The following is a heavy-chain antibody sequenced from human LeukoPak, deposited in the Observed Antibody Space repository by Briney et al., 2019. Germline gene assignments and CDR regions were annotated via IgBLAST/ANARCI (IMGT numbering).Heavy chain of an antibody. CDR1: GSTFSSYG. Sequence: GKSLRLSCAASGSTFSSYGMHWVRQAPGKALEWVAVIWYDGSNKYYADSVKGRFTISRDNAKNSLYLQMNSLRAEDTAVYYCARAGAYDSSGYYPDYWGQGTLVTVSS. CDR3: ARAGAYDSSGYYPDY. J-gene: IGHJ4*02. V-gene: IGHV3-33*01. CDR2: IWYDGSNK. D-gene: IGHD3-22*01.